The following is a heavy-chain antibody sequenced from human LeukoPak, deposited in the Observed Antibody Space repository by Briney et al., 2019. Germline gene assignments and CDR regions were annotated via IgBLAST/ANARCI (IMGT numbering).Heavy chain of an antibody. V-gene: IGHV5-10-1*01. CDR1: GYSFTNYY. CDR3: ARLGSCHYFDY. CDR2: VDPTDSYA. D-gene: IGHD3-16*01. Sequence: GESLKISCKASGYSFTNYYITWVRQMPGEGLEWMGSVDPTDSYANYSPSFQGHVTISADKSISTAYLHWSSLRASDTAMYYCARLGSCHYFDYWGRGALVTVSS. J-gene: IGHJ4*02.